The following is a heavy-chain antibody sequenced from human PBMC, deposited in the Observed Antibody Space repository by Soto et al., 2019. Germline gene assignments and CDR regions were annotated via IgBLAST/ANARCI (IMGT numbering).Heavy chain of an antibody. CDR3: ARESEALTSNLDY. J-gene: IGHJ4*02. V-gene: IGHV3-21*06. CDR2: ISSTTNYI. CDR1: DFNFTMYS. Sequence: WGSPRICCASSDFNFTMYSMDWVGQAPGKGFEWVSSISSTTNYIYYGDSMKGRFTISRDNAKNSLYLEMNSLRAEDTAVYYCARESEALTSNLDYWGQGTLVTVSS.